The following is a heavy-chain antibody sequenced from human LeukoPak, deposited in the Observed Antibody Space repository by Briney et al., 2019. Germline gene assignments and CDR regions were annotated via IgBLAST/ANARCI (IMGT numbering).Heavy chain of an antibody. CDR2: IYHSGST. Sequence: PSETLSLTCTVSGYSISSGYYWGWIRQPPGKGLEWIGSIYHSGSTYYNPSLKSRVTISVDTSKNQFSLKLSSVTAADTAVYYCAVAWGQQLVPGYWGQGTLVTVSS. CDR3: AVAWGQQLVPGY. CDR1: GYSISSGYY. J-gene: IGHJ4*02. V-gene: IGHV4-38-2*02. D-gene: IGHD6-13*01.